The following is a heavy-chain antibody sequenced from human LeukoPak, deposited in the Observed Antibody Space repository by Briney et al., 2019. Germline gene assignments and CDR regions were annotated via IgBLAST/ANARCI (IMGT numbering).Heavy chain of an antibody. CDR1: GFTFSDHY. V-gene: IGHV3-15*01. Sequence: AGGSLRLSCAASGFTFSDHYMDWVRQAPGKGLEWVGRIKSKTDGGTTDYAAPVKGRFTISRDDSKNTLYLQMNSLKTEDTAVYYCTTAEPTPATVVTPGGDYWGQGTLVTVSS. D-gene: IGHD4-23*01. CDR3: TTAEPTPATVVTPGGDY. CDR2: IKSKTDGGTT. J-gene: IGHJ4*02.